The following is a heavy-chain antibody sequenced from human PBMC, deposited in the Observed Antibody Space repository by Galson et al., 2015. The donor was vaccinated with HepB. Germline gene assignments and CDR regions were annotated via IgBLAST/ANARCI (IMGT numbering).Heavy chain of an antibody. D-gene: IGHD3-22*01. CDR2: ISYDGSNK. CDR3: AKLQAVVVIEDRDAFDI. V-gene: IGHV3-30*18. J-gene: IGHJ3*02. CDR1: GFTFSSYG. Sequence: SLRLSCAASGFTFSSYGMHWVRQAPGKGLEWVAVISYDGSNKYYADSVKGRFTISRDNSKNTLYLQMNSLRAEDTAVYYCAKLQAVVVIEDRDAFDIWGQGTMVTVSS.